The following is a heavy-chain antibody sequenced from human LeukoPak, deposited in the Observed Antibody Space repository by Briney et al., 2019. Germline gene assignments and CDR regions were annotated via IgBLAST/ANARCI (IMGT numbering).Heavy chain of an antibody. Sequence: SETLSLTCTVSGGSISSGGYYWSWIRQHPGKGLEWIGYIYYSGSTYYNPSLKSRVTISVDTSKNQFSLKLSSVTAADTAVYYCARWYYYDSSGPADAFDIWGQGTMVTVSS. CDR3: ARWYYYDSSGPADAFDI. CDR2: IYYSGST. J-gene: IGHJ3*02. V-gene: IGHV4-31*03. D-gene: IGHD3-22*01. CDR1: GGSISSGGYY.